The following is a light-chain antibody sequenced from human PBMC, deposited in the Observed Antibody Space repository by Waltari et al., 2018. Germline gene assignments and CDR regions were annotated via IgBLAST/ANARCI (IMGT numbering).Light chain of an antibody. V-gene: IGKV3-20*01. Sequence: EIVLAQSPGTLSLSPGERAPLSCRASQRVIRSLAWYQQKPGQAPSLLIYGTSIRATGIPDRFSGSGSGTDFSLTISRLESEDFAVYYCQHYVRLPATFGQGTKVEIK. CDR3: QHYVRLPAT. CDR2: GTS. CDR1: QRVIRS. J-gene: IGKJ1*01.